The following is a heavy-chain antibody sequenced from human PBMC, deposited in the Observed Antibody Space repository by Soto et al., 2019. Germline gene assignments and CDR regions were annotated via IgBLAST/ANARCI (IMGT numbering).Heavy chain of an antibody. J-gene: IGHJ3*02. CDR1: GFTISSYA. CDR3: AKCGITMLGEAFYI. CDR2: TYSKGGST. Sequence: GGSLRLSCSASGFTISSYAMHWVRQAPGKGLESVSVTYSKGGSTHYADSVRGRFTISTDNSKNTLNLQMSSLRAEDTAVYYCAKCGITMLGEAFYIWGQGTLVTVSS. D-gene: IGHD3-10*02. V-gene: IGHV3-64D*08.